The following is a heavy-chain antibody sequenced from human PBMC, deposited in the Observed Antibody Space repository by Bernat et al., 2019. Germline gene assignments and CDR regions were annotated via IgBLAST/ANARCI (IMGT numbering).Heavy chain of an antibody. CDR2: ISYDGSNK. V-gene: IGHV3-30*18. CDR1: GFTFSNYG. CDR3: AKERHDSSGYCVGMDV. Sequence: QVQLVESGGGVVQPGRSLRLSCAASGFTFSNYGMHWVRQAPGKGLEWVAVISYDGSNKYYADSVKGRFTISRDNSKNTLYLQMNSLRAEDTAVYYCAKERHDSSGYCVGMDVWGQGTTVTVSS. J-gene: IGHJ6*02. D-gene: IGHD3-22*01.